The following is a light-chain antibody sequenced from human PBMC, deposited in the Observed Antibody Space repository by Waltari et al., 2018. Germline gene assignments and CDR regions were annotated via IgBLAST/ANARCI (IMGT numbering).Light chain of an antibody. Sequence: SYELTQPSPVSVSPGQTARITSPADLLAKKYARWFQQKPGQAPVLVIHKDSGRPSGSPERFSGSSSGTTVTLTISGAQVEDEADYYCYSAADNNRVFGGGTKLTVL. CDR1: LLAKKY. V-gene: IGLV3-27*01. CDR2: KDS. J-gene: IGLJ2*01. CDR3: YSAADNNRV.